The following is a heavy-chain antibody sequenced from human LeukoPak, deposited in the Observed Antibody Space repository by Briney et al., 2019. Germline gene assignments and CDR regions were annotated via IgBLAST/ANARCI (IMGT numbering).Heavy chain of an antibody. CDR1: GYSFTSYW. CDR3: ASRKKGMATAGFDY. V-gene: IGHV5-51*01. D-gene: IGHD5-24*01. Sequence: GESLKISCKGSGYSFTSYWSGWVRQMPGKGLGWMGIIYPGDSDTRYSPSFQGQVTISAEKSISTAYLQWSSLKASDTALYYCASRKKGMATAGFDYWGQGTLVTVSS. CDR2: IYPGDSDT. J-gene: IGHJ4*02.